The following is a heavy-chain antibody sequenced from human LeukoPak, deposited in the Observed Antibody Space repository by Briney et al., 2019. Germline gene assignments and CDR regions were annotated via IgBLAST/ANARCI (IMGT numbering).Heavy chain of an antibody. Sequence: PSETLSLTCTVSGGSISSSSYYWGWIRQPPGKGLEWIGYIYNNGSPNDKPSLKSRVTISVDTSKNQISLKLSSVTAADTAVYYCARHGRVADFENWGQGTLVTVSS. V-gene: IGHV4-61*05. J-gene: IGHJ4*02. CDR3: ARHGRVADFEN. D-gene: IGHD1-26*01. CDR2: IYNNGSP. CDR1: GGSISSSSYY.